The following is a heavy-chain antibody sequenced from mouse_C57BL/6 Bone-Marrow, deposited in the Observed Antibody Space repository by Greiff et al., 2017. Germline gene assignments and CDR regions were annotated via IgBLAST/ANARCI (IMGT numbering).Heavy chain of an antibody. D-gene: IGHD2-1*01. Sequence: VQLQQSGPELVKPGASVKISCKASGYAFSSSWMNWVKQRPGQGLEWIGRIYPGDGDTNYNGKFKGKATLTADKSSSTAYMQLSSLTSEDSAVYFCARSDLLCMFAYWGQGTLVTVSA. CDR3: ARSDLLCMFAY. V-gene: IGHV1-82*01. CDR1: GYAFSSSW. J-gene: IGHJ3*01. CDR2: IYPGDGDT.